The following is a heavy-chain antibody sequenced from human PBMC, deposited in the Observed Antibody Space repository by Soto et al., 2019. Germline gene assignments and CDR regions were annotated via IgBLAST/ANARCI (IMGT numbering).Heavy chain of an antibody. Sequence: EVQLLESGGGLVQPGGSLRLSCAASGFTFSSYAMSWVRQAPGKGLEWVSAISGSGGSTYYADSVKGRFTISRDNSKNTLYLQMSSLRAEDTAVYYCAKGERYSYGFFDYWGQGTLVTVSS. CDR1: GFTFSSYA. V-gene: IGHV3-23*01. CDR3: AKGERYSYGFFDY. CDR2: ISGSGGST. D-gene: IGHD5-18*01. J-gene: IGHJ4*02.